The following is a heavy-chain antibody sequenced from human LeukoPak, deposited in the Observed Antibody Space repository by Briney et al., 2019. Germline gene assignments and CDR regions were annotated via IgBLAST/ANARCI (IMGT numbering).Heavy chain of an antibody. V-gene: IGHV1-3*01. J-gene: IGHJ4*02. CDR3: ARDPEGELEPYFDY. CDR1: GYTFTSYA. Sequence: ASVKVSCKASGYTFTSYAMHWVRQTPGQRLEWMGWINAGNGNTKYSQKFQGRVTITRDTSASTAYMELSSLRSEDAAVYYCARDPEGELEPYFDYWGQGTLVTVSS. D-gene: IGHD1-1*01. CDR2: INAGNGNT.